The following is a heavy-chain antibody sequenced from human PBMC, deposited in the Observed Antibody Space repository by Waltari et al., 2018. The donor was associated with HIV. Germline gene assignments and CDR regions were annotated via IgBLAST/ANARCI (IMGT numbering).Heavy chain of an antibody. Sequence: QVQLVESGGGVVQPGRSLRLSCAASGFTFSSYAMHWVRQAPGKGLGWVAVISYDGRNKYYADSVKGRFTISRDNSKNTLYLQMNSLRAEDTAVYDCARPMNYGDYPYYFDYWGQGTLVTVSS. CDR2: ISYDGRNK. J-gene: IGHJ4*02. D-gene: IGHD4-17*01. V-gene: IGHV3-30*01. CDR1: GFTFSSYA. CDR3: ARPMNYGDYPYYFDY.